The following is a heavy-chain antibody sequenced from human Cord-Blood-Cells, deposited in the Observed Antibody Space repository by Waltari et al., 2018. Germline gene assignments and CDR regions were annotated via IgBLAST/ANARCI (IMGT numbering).Heavy chain of an antibody. D-gene: IGHD2-2*01. V-gene: IGHV4-34*01. Sequence: QVQLQQWGAGLLKPSETLSLTCAVYGGSFSGYYWSWIRQPPGKGREWIGEINHSGSTNYNPSLKRRVTISVDTSKNQFALKLSSVTAADTAVYYCARGTTIVVVPAARYWYFDLWGRGTLVTVSS. CDR1: GGSFSGYY. CDR2: INHSGST. CDR3: ARGTTIVVVPAARYWYFDL. J-gene: IGHJ2*01.